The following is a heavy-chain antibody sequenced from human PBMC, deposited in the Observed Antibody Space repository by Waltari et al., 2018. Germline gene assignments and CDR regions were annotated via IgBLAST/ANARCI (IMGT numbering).Heavy chain of an antibody. CDR3: ANLPAPITYYDFWSGYSG. J-gene: IGHJ4*02. CDR2: IIPILGIA. CDR1: GGTFSSYA. D-gene: IGHD3-3*01. V-gene: IGHV1-69*10. Sequence: QVQLVQSGAEVKKPGSSVKVSCKASGGTFSSYAIIWVRQAPGQGLEWMGGIIPILGIANYAQKFQGRVTITADKSTSTAYMELSSLRSEDTAVYYCANLPAPITYYDFWSGYSGWGQGTLVTVSS.